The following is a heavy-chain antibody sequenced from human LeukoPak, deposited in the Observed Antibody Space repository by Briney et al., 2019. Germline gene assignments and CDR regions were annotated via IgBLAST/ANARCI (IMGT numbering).Heavy chain of an antibody. V-gene: IGHV3-7*01. CDR2: IKQDGSEK. CDR3: ARIRFGESYAPKSCYYYYMDV. J-gene: IGHJ6*03. CDR1: GFTFSSYW. D-gene: IGHD3-10*01. Sequence: GGSLRLSCAASGFTFSSYWMSWVRQAPGKGLEWVANIKQDGSEKYYVDSVKGRFTISRDNAKNSLYLQMNSLRAEDTAVYYCARIRFGESYAPKSCYYYYMDVWGKGTTVTISS.